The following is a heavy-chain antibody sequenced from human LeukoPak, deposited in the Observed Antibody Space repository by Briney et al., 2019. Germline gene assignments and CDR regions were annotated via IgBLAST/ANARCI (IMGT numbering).Heavy chain of an antibody. CDR1: GYTFTSYY. V-gene: IGHV1-46*01. D-gene: IGHD3-9*01. J-gene: IGHJ5*02. CDR2: INPSGGSA. Sequence: ASVKVCCKASGYTFTSYYMHWVRPAPGQGLVWMGIINPSGGSASYAQKFQGRVTMTRDTSTSTVYMELSSVRSEDTAVYYCARDLLTNGNWFDPWGRGTLVTVSS. CDR3: ARDLLTNGNWFDP.